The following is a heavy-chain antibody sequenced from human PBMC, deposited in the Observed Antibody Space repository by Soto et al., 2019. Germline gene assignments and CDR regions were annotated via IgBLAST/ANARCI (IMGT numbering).Heavy chain of an antibody. CDR3: AKGTIPYSSSWYDYYYGMDV. CDR2: ISSTSRYI. CDR1: GFNFSSYT. Sequence: GGSLRLSCVGSGFNFSSYTMNWVRQAPGKGLEWVSSISSTSRYIYYVDSVKGRFSISRDDAKNSLYLQMNSLRAEDTAVYYCAKGTIPYSSSWYDYYYGMDVWGQGTTVTV. V-gene: IGHV3-21*01. D-gene: IGHD6-13*01. J-gene: IGHJ6*02.